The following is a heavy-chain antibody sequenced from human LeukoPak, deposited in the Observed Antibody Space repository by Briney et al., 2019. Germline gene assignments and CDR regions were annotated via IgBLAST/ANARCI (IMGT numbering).Heavy chain of an antibody. CDR1: GYTFTNYG. J-gene: IGHJ5*02. V-gene: IGHV1-18*01. CDR3: ARARTGKWFDP. CDR2: ISAYNGNT. Sequence: ASVKVSCKASGYTFTNYGFSWVRQAPGQGLEWMGWISAYNGNTNYAQKLQGRVTMTTDTSTSTAYMELRSLRSDDTAVYYCARARTGKWFDPWGQGTLVTVSS. D-gene: IGHD1-1*01.